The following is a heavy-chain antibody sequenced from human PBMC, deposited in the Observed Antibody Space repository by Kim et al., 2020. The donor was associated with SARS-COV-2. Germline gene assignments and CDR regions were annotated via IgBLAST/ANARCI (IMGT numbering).Heavy chain of an antibody. Sequence: ASVTVSCKASGYTFTGYYIYWVRQAPGQGLEWMGRINPNSGGADYAQQFQGRVTMTRDTTISTAYMDLTSLRSDDTALYYCARPSDVAVGAGTLDYWGQGTLVTVSS. CDR1: GYTFTGYY. J-gene: IGHJ4*02. D-gene: IGHD2-15*01. CDR3: ARPSDVAVGAGTLDY. CDR2: INPNSGGA. V-gene: IGHV1-2*06.